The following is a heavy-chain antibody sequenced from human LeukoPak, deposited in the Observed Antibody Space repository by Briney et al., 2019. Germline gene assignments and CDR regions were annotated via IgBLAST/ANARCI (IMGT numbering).Heavy chain of an antibody. V-gene: IGHV1-2*02. CDR2: INPNSGGT. CDR3: ARAGGRSWFDP. J-gene: IGHJ5*02. CDR1: GYSFNDKY. Sequence: GASVKVSCKASGYSFNDKYLHWVRQAPGQGLEWMGSINPNSGGTNYAQKFQGRVTMTTDTSMSTAYMELSRLTSDVTAVYYCARAGGRSWFDPWGQGTLVTVSS.